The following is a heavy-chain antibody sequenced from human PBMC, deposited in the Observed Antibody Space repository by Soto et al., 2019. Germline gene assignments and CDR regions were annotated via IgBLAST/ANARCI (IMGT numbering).Heavy chain of an antibody. Sequence: ASVKVSCKASGYTFTGYYMHWVRQAPGQGLEWMGWINPNSGDTNYAQKFQGRVTMTRDTSISTAYMELSRLRSDDTAVYYCARANGYSGYDYYYYYGMDVWGQGTTVTVSS. CDR2: INPNSGDT. J-gene: IGHJ6*02. CDR1: GYTFTGYY. D-gene: IGHD5-12*01. V-gene: IGHV1-2*02. CDR3: ARANGYSGYDYYYYYGMDV.